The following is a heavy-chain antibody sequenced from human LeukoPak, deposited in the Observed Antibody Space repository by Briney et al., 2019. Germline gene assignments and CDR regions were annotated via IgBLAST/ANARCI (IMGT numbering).Heavy chain of an antibody. J-gene: IGHJ5*02. CDR2: INPNSGGT. Sequence: SVKVSCKASGYTFTGYYMHWVRQGPGQGLEWMGWINPNSGGTKYAQKFQGRVTMTRDTSISTAYMELSRLRSDDTAVYYCAREGCSSTSCYSNWFDPWGQGTLVTVSS. D-gene: IGHD2-2*01. CDR1: GYTFTGYY. CDR3: AREGCSSTSCYSNWFDP. V-gene: IGHV1-2*02.